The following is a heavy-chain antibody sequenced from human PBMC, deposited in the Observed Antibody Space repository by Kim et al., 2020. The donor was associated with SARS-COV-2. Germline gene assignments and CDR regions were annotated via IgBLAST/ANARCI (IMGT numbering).Heavy chain of an antibody. CDR2: ISAYSGST. CDR3: ARDNSGRVAPTYYYMDV. Sequence: ASVKVSCKASGYTFTNYGFSWVRQAPGQGLEWMGWISAYSGSTIYAQKLQDRVTMTTDTSTRTAYMELRSLRSDDTAVYYCARDNSGRVAPTYYYMDVWGQGTMVTVSS. D-gene: IGHD1-20*01. CDR1: GYTFTNYG. J-gene: IGHJ6*02. V-gene: IGHV1-18*01.